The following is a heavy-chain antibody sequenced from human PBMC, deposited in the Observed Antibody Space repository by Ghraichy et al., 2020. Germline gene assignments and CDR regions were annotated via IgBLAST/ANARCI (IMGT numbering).Heavy chain of an antibody. J-gene: IGHJ4*02. D-gene: IGHD1-26*01. CDR1: GFNFGIFA. CDR3: AKDVTQDGMWDIDY. V-gene: IGHV3-23*01. Sequence: LSLTCAASGFNFGIFAMSWVRQAPGKGLEWVSGIIGAGRTYYADSVRGRFIISRDNSKNTIFLQLNSLRAEDTAIYYCAKDVTQDGMWDIDYWGQGTLVTVSS. CDR2: IIGAGRT.